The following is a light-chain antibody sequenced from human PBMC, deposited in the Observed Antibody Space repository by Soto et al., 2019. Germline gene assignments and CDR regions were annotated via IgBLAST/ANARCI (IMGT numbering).Light chain of an antibody. CDR1: QSVSSSY. V-gene: IGKV3-20*01. J-gene: IGKJ1*01. CDR2: GTS. Sequence: EIVLTQSPVTLSLSPGEVATLSCSASQSVSSSYLAWYQHKPGQAPRLLISGTSSRATGIPDRFSGSGAGTDFTLTISRLEPEDFAVYYCQKYGTTPWKFGQGTKVDIK. CDR3: QKYGTTPWK.